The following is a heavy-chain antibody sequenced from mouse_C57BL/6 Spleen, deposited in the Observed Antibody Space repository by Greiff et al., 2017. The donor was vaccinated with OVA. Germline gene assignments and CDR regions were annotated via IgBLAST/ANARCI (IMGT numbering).Heavy chain of an antibody. CDR3: ARGGLYYYAMDY. J-gene: IGHJ4*01. Sequence: VHLVESGAELVKPGASVKISCKASGYAFSSYWMNWVKQRPGKGLEWIGQIYPGDGDTNYNGKFKGKATLTADKSSSTAYMQLSSLTSEDSAVYFCARGGLYYYAMDYWGQGTSVTVSS. CDR1: GYAFSSYW. D-gene: IGHD3-1*01. CDR2: IYPGDGDT. V-gene: IGHV1-80*01.